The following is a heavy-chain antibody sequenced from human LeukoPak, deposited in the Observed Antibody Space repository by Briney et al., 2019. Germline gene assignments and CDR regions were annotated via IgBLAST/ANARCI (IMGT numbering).Heavy chain of an antibody. V-gene: IGHV3-53*01. D-gene: IGHD6-6*01. CDR3: ARVAFRSSSYISGIDY. Sequence: PGGSLRLSCSASGFTVSSSYMSWVRQAPGKGLEWVSVIYSGGSTYYADSVKGRFTISRDNSKNTLYLQMNSLRIEDTAVYYCARVAFRSSSYISGIDYWGQGTLATVSS. CDR2: IYSGGST. CDR1: GFTVSSSY. J-gene: IGHJ4*02.